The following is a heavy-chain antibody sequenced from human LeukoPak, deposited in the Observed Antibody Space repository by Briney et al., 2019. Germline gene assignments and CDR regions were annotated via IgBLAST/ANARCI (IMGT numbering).Heavy chain of an antibody. Sequence: GGSLRLSCAASGFTFSSYEMNWVRQAPGKGLEGVSYISSSCSTIYYADSVKGRFTISRDNAKNSLYLQMNSLRAEDTAVYYCAGQYYYDSSGYYWLAYDAFDIWGQGTMVTVSS. CDR3: AGQYYYDSSGYYWLAYDAFDI. CDR1: GFTFSSYE. CDR2: ISSSCSTI. D-gene: IGHD3-22*01. V-gene: IGHV3-48*03. J-gene: IGHJ3*02.